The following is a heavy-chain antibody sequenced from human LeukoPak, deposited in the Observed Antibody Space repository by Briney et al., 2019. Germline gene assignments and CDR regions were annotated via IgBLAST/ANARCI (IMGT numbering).Heavy chain of an antibody. V-gene: IGHV3-23*01. CDR1: GITLSNYG. CDR2: ISDSGGRT. CDR3: AKRGVVIRVILVGFHKEAYYFDS. Sequence: GGSLRLSCAVSGITLSNYGMSWVRQAPGKGLDWVAGISDSGGRTNYADSVKGRFTISRDNPKNTLYLQMNSLRAEDTAVYFCAKRGVVIRVILVGFHKEAYYFDSWGQGALVTVSS. J-gene: IGHJ4*02. D-gene: IGHD3-22*01.